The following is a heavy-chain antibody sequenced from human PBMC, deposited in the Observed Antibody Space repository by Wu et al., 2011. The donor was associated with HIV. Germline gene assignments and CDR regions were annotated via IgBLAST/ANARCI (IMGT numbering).Heavy chain of an antibody. D-gene: IGHD3-10*01. CDR1: GDTFSSYA. CDR2: IVPRLGAA. Sequence: QVQLVQSGAEVTKPGSSVKVSCKASGDTFSSYAISWLRQAPGQGLECVGSIVPRLGAADYTQRFQDRVIITADESTRTTYMEVRNLRSDDTAVYYCARESRDLRYGMDVWGQGTTVIVSS. CDR3: ARESRDLRYGMDV. V-gene: IGHV1-69*11. J-gene: IGHJ6*02.